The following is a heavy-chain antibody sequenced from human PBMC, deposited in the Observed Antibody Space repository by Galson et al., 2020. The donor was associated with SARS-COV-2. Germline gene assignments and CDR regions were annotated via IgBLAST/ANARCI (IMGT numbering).Heavy chain of an antibody. D-gene: IGHD3-22*01. V-gene: IGHV4-34*01. CDR1: GGSFSGYY. Sequence: SEPLYLTCAVYGGSFSGYYWSWISQPPGTGLEWIGEINHSGSTNYNPSLKSRVTISVDTSKNQFSLKLSAVTAADTAVYYCARVVGVYYYDSSGYGWNYYYMDVWGKGTTVTVSS. CDR3: ARVVGVYYYDSSGYGWNYYYMDV. J-gene: IGHJ6*03. CDR2: INHSGST.